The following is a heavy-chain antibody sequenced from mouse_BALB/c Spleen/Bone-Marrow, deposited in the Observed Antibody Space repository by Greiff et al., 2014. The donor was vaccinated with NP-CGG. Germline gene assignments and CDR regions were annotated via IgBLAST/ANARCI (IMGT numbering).Heavy chain of an antibody. CDR1: GFTFSDYY. V-gene: IGHV5-4*02. CDR2: ISDGGSYT. Sequence: EVNVVESGGGLVKPGGSLKLSCAASGFTFSDYYMYWVRQTPEKRLEWVATISDGGSYTYYPDSVKGRFTISRDNAKNNLYLQMSSLKSKDTAMYYCADYYGISWFAYWGQGTLVTVS. J-gene: IGHJ3*01. D-gene: IGHD1-1*01. CDR3: ADYYGISWFAY.